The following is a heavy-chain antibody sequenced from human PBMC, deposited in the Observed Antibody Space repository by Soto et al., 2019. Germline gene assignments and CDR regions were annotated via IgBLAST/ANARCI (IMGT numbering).Heavy chain of an antibody. CDR2: IYHSGST. Sequence: QLQLQESGSGLVKPSQTLSLTCAVSGGSISSGGYSWSWIRQPPGKGLEWIGYIYHSGSTYYNPSLKSRVTIAVDRSQNQFSLKLSSVTAADTAVYYCATAGGLGAVAADYWGQGTLVTVSS. V-gene: IGHV4-30-2*01. D-gene: IGHD6-19*01. J-gene: IGHJ4*02. CDR1: GGSISSGGYS. CDR3: ATAGGLGAVAADY.